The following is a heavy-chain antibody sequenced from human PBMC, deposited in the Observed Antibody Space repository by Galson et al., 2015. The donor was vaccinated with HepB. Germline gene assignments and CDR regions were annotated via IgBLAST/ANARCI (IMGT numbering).Heavy chain of an antibody. CDR2: IRGSGGST. CDR3: ARAAGAHSGSTLNAFDY. Sequence: SLRLSCAASGFTFSYYDISWVRQAPGKGLEWVSAIRGSGGSTYYADSVKGRFTISRDNSKKKLYLEMNSLRAEDTALYYCARAAGAHSGSTLNAFDYWGQGTLVTVSS. D-gene: IGHD6-13*01. CDR1: GFTFSYYD. J-gene: IGHJ4*02. V-gene: IGHV3-23*01.